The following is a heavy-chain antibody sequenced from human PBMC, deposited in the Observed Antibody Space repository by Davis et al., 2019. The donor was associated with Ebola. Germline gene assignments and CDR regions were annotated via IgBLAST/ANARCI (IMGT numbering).Heavy chain of an antibody. D-gene: IGHD3-10*01. J-gene: IGHJ4*02. Sequence: PSETLSLTCATSGDSFSANIPAWNWIRQSPSTGPAWLATTYYNSKWYNDYAVSVKSRITINPDTSKNQFSLHLNSVTPGETAVYYCAKGWFRYFDNWGQGTLVTVSS. V-gene: IGHV6-1*01. CDR2: TYYNSKWYN. CDR3: AKGWFRYFDN. CDR1: GDSFSANIPA.